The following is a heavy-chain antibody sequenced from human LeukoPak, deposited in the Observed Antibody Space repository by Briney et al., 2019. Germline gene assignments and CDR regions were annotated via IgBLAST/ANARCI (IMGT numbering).Heavy chain of an antibody. J-gene: IGHJ4*02. V-gene: IGHV3-74*01. CDR3: ARAGAYHFDN. CDR1: GFTFSNYW. D-gene: IGHD3-16*01. Sequence: GGSLRLSCAASGFTFSNYWMHWVRQAPGKGLVWVSRISSDGSSTSYADSVKGRFTISRDNAKNTLYLQMNSLRAEDTAVYYCARAGAYHFDNWGQGTLVTVSS. CDR2: ISSDGSST.